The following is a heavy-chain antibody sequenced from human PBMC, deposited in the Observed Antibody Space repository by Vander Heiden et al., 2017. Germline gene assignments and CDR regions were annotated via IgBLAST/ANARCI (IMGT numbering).Heavy chain of an antibody. CDR3: ARDRYDSSGYYYGFDY. CDR2: ISYDGSNK. Sequence: QVQLVESGGGVVQPGRSLRLSCAASGFTFRSYARRWVRQAPGKGLEWVAVISYDGSNKYYADAVKGRFTISRDNSKNTLYLQMNSLRAEDTAVYYCARDRYDSSGYYYGFDYWGQGTLVTVSS. CDR1: GFTFRSYA. V-gene: IGHV3-30-3*01. J-gene: IGHJ4*02. D-gene: IGHD3-22*01.